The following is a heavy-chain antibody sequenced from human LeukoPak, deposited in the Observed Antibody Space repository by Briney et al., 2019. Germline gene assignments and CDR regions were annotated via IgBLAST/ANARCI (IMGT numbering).Heavy chain of an antibody. J-gene: IGHJ4*02. CDR3: AKGIVVSFYFDY. Sequence: GGSLRLSCAAFGFTLSSHAMSWVRQAPGKGLEWVSDLSGGDSTNYADSVKGRFTISRDNSKNTLYLQMNSLRAEDTAVYYCAKGIVVSFYFDYWGQGTLVTVSS. CDR1: GFTLSSHA. CDR2: LSGGDST. D-gene: IGHD2-2*01. V-gene: IGHV3-23*01.